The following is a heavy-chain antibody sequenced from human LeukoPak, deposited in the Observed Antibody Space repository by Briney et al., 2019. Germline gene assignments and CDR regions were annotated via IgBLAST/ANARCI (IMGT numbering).Heavy chain of an antibody. CDR1: GISFSTYT. CDR2: ISSSSSYI. D-gene: IGHD3-22*01. J-gene: IGHJ4*02. Sequence: PGGSLRLSCAASGISFSTYTMNWVRQAPGKGLEWVSYISSSSSYIYYVDSVKGRFTISRDNAKNSLYLQMNSLRAEDTAVYYCARGQLYYDSSGFDYWGQGTLVTVSS. V-gene: IGHV3-21*05. CDR3: ARGQLYYDSSGFDY.